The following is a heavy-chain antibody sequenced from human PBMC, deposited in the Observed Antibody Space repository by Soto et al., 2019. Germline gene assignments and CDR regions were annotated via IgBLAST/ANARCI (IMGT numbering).Heavy chain of an antibody. CDR2: ISYDGSNK. Sequence: GESLKISCAASGFTFSSYGMHWVRQAPGKGLEWVAVISYDGSNKYYADSVKGRFTISRDNTKNTLYLQMNSLRAEDTAVYYCAKEGGYSYGSRIGDAFDIWGQGTMVTVSS. CDR1: GFTFSSYG. D-gene: IGHD5-18*01. J-gene: IGHJ3*02. V-gene: IGHV3-30*18. CDR3: AKEGGYSYGSRIGDAFDI.